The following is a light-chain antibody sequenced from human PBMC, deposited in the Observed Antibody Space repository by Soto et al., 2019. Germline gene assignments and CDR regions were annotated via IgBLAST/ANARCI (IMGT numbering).Light chain of an antibody. CDR1: QSNSSW. CDR2: KTS. V-gene: IGKV1-5*03. J-gene: IGKJ1*01. CDR3: QYYNNYCWT. Sequence: DIQLPQSPYTLSASVGDRVTITCRASQSNSSWLAWYQQKPGKAPKFLIYKTSDLESGVPSRLSGSGSGTEFTLTISSLQPDDFATYYCQYYNNYCWTFGQGTKVEIK.